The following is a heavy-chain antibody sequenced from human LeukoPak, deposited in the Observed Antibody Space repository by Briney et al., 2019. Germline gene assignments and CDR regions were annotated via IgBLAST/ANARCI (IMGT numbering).Heavy chain of an antibody. V-gene: IGHV3-23*01. CDR1: EFTFTNYA. Sequence: PGGSLRLSCAASEFTFTNYAMSWVRQAPGKGLEWVSAISGNGRSIFYADSVKGRFTISRDNSKNTMYLHMDSLRAEDTAVYFCAKDEGSGWSGRLDPRGQGTLVTVSS. CDR3: AKDEGSGWSGRLDP. CDR2: ISGNGRSI. D-gene: IGHD6-19*01. J-gene: IGHJ5*02.